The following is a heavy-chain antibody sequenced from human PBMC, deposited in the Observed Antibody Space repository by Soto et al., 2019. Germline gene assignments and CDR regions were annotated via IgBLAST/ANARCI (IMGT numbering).Heavy chain of an antibody. D-gene: IGHD3-10*01. CDR2: ITSTSLYI. Sequence: EVQLVESGGGLVKPGGSLRLSCAASGFTFNASNMNWVRQAPGKGLEWVSSITSTSLYIYYTDSIKGRFTISRDNAKNSLYLQLDSLRAEDKAVYYCARDGEQHLVLDYYYAMDVWGQGTTVTVSS. J-gene: IGHJ6*02. CDR3: ARDGEQHLVLDYYYAMDV. V-gene: IGHV3-21*01. CDR1: GFTFNASN.